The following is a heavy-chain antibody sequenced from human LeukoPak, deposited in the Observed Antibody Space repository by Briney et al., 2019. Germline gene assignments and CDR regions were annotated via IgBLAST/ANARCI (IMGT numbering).Heavy chain of an antibody. Sequence: GGSLRLSCADSGFTFSSYSTNWVRQAPGKGLEWVSYISSSSSTIYYADSVKGRFTISRDNAKNSLYLQMNSLRAEDTAVYYCARVLHKRNYDSTTYYGYWGQGTLVTVSS. CDR3: ARVLHKRNYDSTTYYGY. D-gene: IGHD3-22*01. CDR2: ISSSSSTI. V-gene: IGHV3-48*01. CDR1: GFTFSSYS. J-gene: IGHJ4*02.